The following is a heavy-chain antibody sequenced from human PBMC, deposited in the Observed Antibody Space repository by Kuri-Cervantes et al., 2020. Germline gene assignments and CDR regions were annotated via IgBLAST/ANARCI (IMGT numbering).Heavy chain of an antibody. CDR2: IYYSGST. CDR3: ARVGYSYATYGMDV. CDR1: GGSISSGGYY. D-gene: IGHD5-18*01. J-gene: IGHJ6*02. V-gene: IGHV4-31*03. Sequence: SETLSLTCTVSGGSISSGGYYWSWIRQHPGKGREWIGYIYYSGSTYYNPSLKSRVTISVDTSKNQFSLMLSSVTAADTAVYCCARVGYSYATYGMDVWGQGTMVTVSS.